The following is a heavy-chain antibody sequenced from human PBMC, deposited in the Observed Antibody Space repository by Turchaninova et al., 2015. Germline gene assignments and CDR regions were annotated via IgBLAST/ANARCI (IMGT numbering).Heavy chain of an antibody. V-gene: IGHV3-7*03. Sequence: EVQLLESGGGLVQPGGALGFAWGASGCIFSNFWMSWVRQAPGKGREWVANIKQESIEKFYVDSLKGRFTISRDNAKNSLYLQMNSLRVEDTAMYYCARVHYDSSGYKKHFDYWGQGTLVTVSS. CDR2: IKQESIEK. CDR1: GCIFSNFW. J-gene: IGHJ4*02. CDR3: ARVHYDSSGYKKHFDY. D-gene: IGHD3-22*01.